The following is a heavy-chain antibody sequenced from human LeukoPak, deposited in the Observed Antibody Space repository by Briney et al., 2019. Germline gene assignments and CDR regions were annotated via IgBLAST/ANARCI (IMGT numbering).Heavy chain of an antibody. CDR2: IYTSGST. D-gene: IGHD2-2*01. J-gene: IGHJ6*03. Sequence: SETLSLTCTVSGGSISSGSYYWSWIRQPAGKGLEWIGRIYTSGSTNYNPSLKSRVTISVDTSKNQFSLKLSSVTAADTAVYYCARLPGRIVVVPAARGSYYYYMDVWGKGTTVTVSS. CDR3: ARLPGRIVVVPAARGSYYYYMDV. V-gene: IGHV4-61*02. CDR1: GGSISSGSYY.